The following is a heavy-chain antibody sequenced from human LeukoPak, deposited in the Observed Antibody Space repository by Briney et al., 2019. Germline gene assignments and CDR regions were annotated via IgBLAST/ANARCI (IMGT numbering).Heavy chain of an antibody. CDR1: GFTFDDYG. V-gene: IGHV3-20*04. D-gene: IGHD2-15*01. J-gene: IGHJ4*02. CDR2: INWNGGST. CDR3: ARLYPGRACSGGSCYDDY. Sequence: GGSLRLSCAASGFTFDDYGMSWVRQAPGKGLEWVSGINWNGGSTGYADSVRGRFTISRDNAKNSLYLQMNSLRAEDTALYYCARLYPGRACSGGSCYDDYWGQGTLVTVSS.